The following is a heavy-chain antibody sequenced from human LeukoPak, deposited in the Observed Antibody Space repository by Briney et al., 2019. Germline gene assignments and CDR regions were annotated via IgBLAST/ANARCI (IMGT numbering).Heavy chain of an antibody. CDR3: AKAGSVGGKGTLYYFDS. Sequence: GGSLRLSCAASGFTFDDYAMHWVRQPPGKGLEWVSDINWNSGRIDYADSVEGRFTVSRDNAKNSLYLQMYSLRPEDTAFYYCAKAGSVGGKGTLYYFDSWGQGTLVTVSS. J-gene: IGHJ4*02. CDR1: GFTFDDYA. CDR2: INWNSGRI. V-gene: IGHV3-9*01. D-gene: IGHD4-23*01.